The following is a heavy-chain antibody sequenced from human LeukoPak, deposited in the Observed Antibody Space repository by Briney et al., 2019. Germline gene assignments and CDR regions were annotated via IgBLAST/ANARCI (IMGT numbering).Heavy chain of an antibody. V-gene: IGHV3-48*03. CDR3: VIYDSSGAKD. J-gene: IGHJ4*02. CDR2: ISSSGSTI. Sequence: GGSLRLSCAASGFTFSSYEMNWVRQAPGKGLEWVSYISSSGSTIYYADSVKGRFTISRDNAKNSLYLQMNSLRAEDTAVYYCVIYDSSGAKDWGQGTLVTVSS. CDR1: GFTFSSYE. D-gene: IGHD3-22*01.